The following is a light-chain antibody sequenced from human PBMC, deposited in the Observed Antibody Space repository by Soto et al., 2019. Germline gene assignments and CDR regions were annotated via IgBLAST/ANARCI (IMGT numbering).Light chain of an antibody. CDR3: NSYTISTTYV. CDR1: SSDVGHSNH. V-gene: IGLV2-14*03. Sequence: QSAQTQPASVSGSPGQSITISCTGSSSDVGHSNHVSWYQQHPGKAPKLIIYGVTNRPSGISNRFSGSKSGSTASLTISGLQPEDEADYYCNSYTISTTYVFGTGTKVTVL. CDR2: GVT. J-gene: IGLJ1*01.